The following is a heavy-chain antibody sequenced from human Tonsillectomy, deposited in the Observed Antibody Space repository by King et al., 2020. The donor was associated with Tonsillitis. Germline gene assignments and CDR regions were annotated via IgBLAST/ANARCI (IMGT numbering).Heavy chain of an antibody. D-gene: IGHD6-19*01. V-gene: IGHV3-23*04. CDR3: AKEYIGGWPFDY. CDR1: GFTFSSYA. CDR2: ISGSCGAT. Sequence: EVQLVESGGDLVQPGGSLRLSCAASGFTFSSYAMSWFRQAPGKGLEWVSAISGSCGATYYADSVKGRFTISRDNSKNTLSLQMNSLRAEDTALYYCAKEYIGGWPFDYWGQGALVTVSS. J-gene: IGHJ4*02.